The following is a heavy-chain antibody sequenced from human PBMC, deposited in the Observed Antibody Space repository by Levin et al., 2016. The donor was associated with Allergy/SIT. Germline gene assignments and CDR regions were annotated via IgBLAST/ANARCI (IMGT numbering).Heavy chain of an antibody. CDR3: ARGVYDFWSGYESSYFDY. CDR2: ISGNNGNT. J-gene: IGHJ4*02. V-gene: IGHV1-18*01. Sequence: WVRQAPGQGLEWMGWISGNNGNTNYAQKLQGRVTMTTDTSTSTAYMELRSLRSDDTAVYYCARGVYDFWSGYESSYFDYWGQGTLVTVSS. D-gene: IGHD3-3*01.